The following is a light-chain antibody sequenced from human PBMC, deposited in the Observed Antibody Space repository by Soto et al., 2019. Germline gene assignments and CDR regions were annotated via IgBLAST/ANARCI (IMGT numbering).Light chain of an antibody. Sequence: EIVLTQSPATLSLSPGERATLSCRASQSVSSYLAWYQQKPGQAPRPLIYDASNRAPGIPDRFSGSGSGTDFTLTISSLEPEDFAVYYCQQRSNWPPLTFGGGTKVEIK. CDR1: QSVSSY. V-gene: IGKV3-11*01. J-gene: IGKJ4*01. CDR3: QQRSNWPPLT. CDR2: DAS.